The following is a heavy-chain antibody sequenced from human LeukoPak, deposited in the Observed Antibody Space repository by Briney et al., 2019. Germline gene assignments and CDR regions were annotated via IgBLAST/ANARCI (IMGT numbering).Heavy chain of an antibody. D-gene: IGHD5-18*01. J-gene: IGHJ4*02. CDR2: VYYSGRT. V-gene: IGHV4-39*07. Sequence: PSETLSLTCTVSGGSISSSSYCWGWIRQPPGKELQWIASVYYSGRTNYSPSLKSRVTISVDTSEKQFSLQLSSVTAADTAVYYCASGYSYGFDYWGQGTLVTVSS. CDR1: GGSISSSSYC. CDR3: ASGYSYGFDY.